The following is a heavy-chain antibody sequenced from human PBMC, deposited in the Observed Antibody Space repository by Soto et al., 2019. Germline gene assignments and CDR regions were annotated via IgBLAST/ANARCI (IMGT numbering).Heavy chain of an antibody. CDR1: GGTFSSYA. V-gene: IGHV1-69*01. CDR2: IIPIFGTA. Sequence: QVQLVQSGAEVKKPGSSVKVSCKASGGTFSSYAISWVRQAPGQGLEWMGGIIPIFGTANYAQKFQGRVTITADESTSTAYMELSSLRSEDTAVYYCARAGRGQAALKTKYYYYGMDVWGQGTTVTVSS. D-gene: IGHD1-1*01. CDR3: ARAGRGQAALKTKYYYYGMDV. J-gene: IGHJ6*02.